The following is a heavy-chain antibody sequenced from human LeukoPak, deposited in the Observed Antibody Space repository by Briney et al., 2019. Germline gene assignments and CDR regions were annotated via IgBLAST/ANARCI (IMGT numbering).Heavy chain of an antibody. V-gene: IGHV3-21*01. CDR2: ISTSSYI. J-gene: IGHJ4*02. D-gene: IGHD4-17*01. Sequence: GGSLRLSCAASGFTFSTYSMNWVRQAPGKGLEWVSSISTSSYIYYADSVKGRFTISRDNAKNSLYLQMNSLRAEDTAVYYCARNRYGDYAVDYWGQGTLVTVSS. CDR1: GFTFSTYS. CDR3: ARNRYGDYAVDY.